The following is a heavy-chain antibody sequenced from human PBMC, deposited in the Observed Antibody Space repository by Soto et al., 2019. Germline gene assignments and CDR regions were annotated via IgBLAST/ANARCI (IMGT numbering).Heavy chain of an antibody. D-gene: IGHD3-3*01. V-gene: IGHV4-39*01. CDR3: ARDFGVVTPRGHYYYGMDV. J-gene: IGHJ6*02. CDR2: IYYSGST. CDR1: GGSISSSSYY. Sequence: KTSETLSLTCTVSGGSISSSSYYWGWIRQPPGKGLEWIGSIYYSGSTYYNPSLKSRVTISVDTSKNQFSLKLSSVTAADTAVYYCARDFGVVTPRGHYYYGMDVWGQGTTVTVSS.